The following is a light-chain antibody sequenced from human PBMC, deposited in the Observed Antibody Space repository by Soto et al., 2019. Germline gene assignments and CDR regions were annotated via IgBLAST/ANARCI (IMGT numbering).Light chain of an antibody. J-gene: IGLJ1*01. V-gene: IGLV2-14*03. CDR3: SSYTTSNTRQIV. Sequence: QSVLTQPASVSGSPGQSITISCTGTSSDVGGYNYVSWYQHHPGKAPKLMIYDVSNRPSWVSIRCSGSKSDNTASLTISGLQPEDEADYHCSSYTTSNTRQIVFGTGTKLTVL. CDR1: SSDVGGYNY. CDR2: DVS.